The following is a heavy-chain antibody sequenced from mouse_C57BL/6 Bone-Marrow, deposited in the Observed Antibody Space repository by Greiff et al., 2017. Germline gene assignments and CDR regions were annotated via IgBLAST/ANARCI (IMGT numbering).Heavy chain of an antibody. CDR1: GFPITSGYY. D-gene: IGHD2-13*01. CDR2: ITHSGET. J-gene: IGHJ3*01. V-gene: IGHV12-3*01. Sequence: VKLLESGPGLVKPSQSLFLTCSITGFPITSGYYWIWIRQSPGKPLEWMGYITHSGETFYNPALQSPISITRETSNNQFFLQLNSVTTEDTAMYYCAGESYGDGFAYWGRGTLVTVSA. CDR3: AGESYGDGFAY.